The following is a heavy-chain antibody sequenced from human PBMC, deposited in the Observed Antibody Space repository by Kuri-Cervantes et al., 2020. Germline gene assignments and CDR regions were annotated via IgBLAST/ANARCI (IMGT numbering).Heavy chain of an antibody. D-gene: IGHD2-8*01. J-gene: IGHJ4*02. Sequence: GESLKISCAASGFTFSSYAMSWVRQAPGKGLEWVSQIRDGAGNTYYADSVKGRFSMSRDNSKNTVYLQMNSLRAEDTAIYYCAKGGNNGPSLFDSWGQGTLVTVSS. CDR3: AKGGNNGPSLFDS. V-gene: IGHV3-23*01. CDR2: IRDGAGNT. CDR1: GFTFSSYA.